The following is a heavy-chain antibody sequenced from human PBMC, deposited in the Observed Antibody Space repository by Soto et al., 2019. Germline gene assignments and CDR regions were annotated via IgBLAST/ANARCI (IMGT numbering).Heavy chain of an antibody. Sequence: QVPLVESGGGVVQPGRSLRLSCAASGFTFSSYGMHWVRQAPGKGLEWVAVISYDGTNNYYTESVKGRFTISRDNSXNXXFLQMNSLRAEDTAVYFCAKGDCSGGSCYFSAFDIWGQGTMVTVSS. CDR1: GFTFSSYG. V-gene: IGHV3-30*18. CDR3: AKGDCSGGSCYFSAFDI. D-gene: IGHD2-15*01. CDR2: ISYDGTNN. J-gene: IGHJ3*02.